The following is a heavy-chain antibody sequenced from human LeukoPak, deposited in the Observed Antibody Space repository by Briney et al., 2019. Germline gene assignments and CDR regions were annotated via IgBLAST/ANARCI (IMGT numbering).Heavy chain of an antibody. CDR3: ARSEGVAGAMWAYDI. CDR2: MNQDGSEI. V-gene: IGHV3-7*01. J-gene: IGHJ3*02. D-gene: IGHD6-19*01. Sequence: PGGSLRLSCVGSGFTFSRYWLNWVRQAPGKGLEWVANMNQDGSEIYYLDSVKGRFTISRDNAKNSVYLQMNSLRAEDTAVYYCARSEGVAGAMWAYDIWGQGTMVTVSS. CDR1: GFTFSRYW.